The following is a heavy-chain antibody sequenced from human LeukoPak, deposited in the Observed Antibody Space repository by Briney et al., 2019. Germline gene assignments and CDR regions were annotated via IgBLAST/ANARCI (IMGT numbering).Heavy chain of an antibody. CDR2: IYYIGST. J-gene: IGHJ6*02. V-gene: IGHV4-59*01. CDR1: GGSISSYY. Sequence: PSETLSLTCTVSGGSISSYYWSWIRQPPGKGLEGIGYIYYIGSTNYNPSLKSRVTISVDTSKNQFSLKLSSVTAADTAVYYCARVHPGIAAAGTVYYYYGMDVWGQGTTVTVSS. D-gene: IGHD6-13*01. CDR3: ARVHPGIAAAGTVYYYYGMDV.